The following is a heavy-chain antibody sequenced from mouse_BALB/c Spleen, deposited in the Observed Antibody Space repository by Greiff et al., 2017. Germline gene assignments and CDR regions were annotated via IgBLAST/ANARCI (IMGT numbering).Heavy chain of an antibody. V-gene: IGHV5-6-3*01. CDR1: GFTFSSYG. CDR2: INSNGGST. D-gene: IGHD1-2*01. J-gene: IGHJ1*01. Sequence: EVKLMESGGGLVQPGGSLKLSCAASGFTFSSYGMSWVRQTPDKRLELVATINSNGGSTYYPDSVKGRFTISRDNAKNTLYLQMSSLKSEDTAMYYCARGLHHAGPRYFDVWGAGTTVTVSS. CDR3: ARGLHHAGPRYFDV.